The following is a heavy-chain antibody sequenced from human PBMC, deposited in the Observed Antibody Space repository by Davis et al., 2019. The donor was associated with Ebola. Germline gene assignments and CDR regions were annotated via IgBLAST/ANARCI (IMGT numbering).Heavy chain of an antibody. CDR3: ARRRRNSSTYYYGMDV. CDR2: IYHSGST. D-gene: IGHD6-13*01. J-gene: IGHJ6*02. Sequence: PSETLSLTCAVSGGSISSSNWWSWVRQPPGKGLEWIGEIYHSGSTNYNPSLKSRVTISVDKSKNQFSLKLSSVTAADTAVYYCARRRRNSSTYYYGMDVWGQGTTVTVSS. V-gene: IGHV4-4*02. CDR1: GGSISSSNW.